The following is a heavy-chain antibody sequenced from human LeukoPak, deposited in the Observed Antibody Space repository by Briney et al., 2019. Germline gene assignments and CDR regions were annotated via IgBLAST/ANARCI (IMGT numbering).Heavy chain of an antibody. Sequence: GESLKISCQGPGYTFTNYWIGWVRPTPRKGLEWMGISYSGDSDTRNSPSFQRQVTISADKALSSAYLRWSSLKASDTATYYCARGSRIAAADYWGRGTLVSVSS. CDR1: GYTFTNYW. CDR2: SYSGDSDT. D-gene: IGHD6-13*01. CDR3: ARGSRIAAADY. V-gene: IGHV5-51*01. J-gene: IGHJ4*02.